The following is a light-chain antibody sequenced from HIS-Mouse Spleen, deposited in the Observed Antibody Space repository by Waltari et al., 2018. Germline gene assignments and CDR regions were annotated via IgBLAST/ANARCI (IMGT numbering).Light chain of an antibody. J-gene: IGLJ3*02. CDR3: YSTDSSGNHRV. CDR1: ALPKQY. V-gene: IGLV3-10*01. Sequence: SYELTQPPSVSVSPGQTARITCPGDALPKQYAYWYQQKSGQAPVLVIYEDSKRPSGTPERFSGSSSGTMATLTISGAQVEDEADYYCYSTDSSGNHRVFGGGTKLTVL. CDR2: EDS.